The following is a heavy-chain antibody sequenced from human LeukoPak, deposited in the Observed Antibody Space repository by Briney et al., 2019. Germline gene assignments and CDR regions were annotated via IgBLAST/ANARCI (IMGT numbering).Heavy chain of an antibody. CDR2: IYPGDSDA. V-gene: IGHV5-51*01. J-gene: IGHJ5*02. CDR3: ARQRFTMRAYAGNWFDP. CDR1: GYSFTNYW. Sequence: GESLKISCKGSGYSFTNYWIGWVRQMPGKGLEWMGIIYPGDSDARYSPSFQDQVTISADKSISTAYLQWSSLKASDTAMYYCARQRFTMRAYAGNWFDPWGQGTLVTVSS. D-gene: IGHD3-10*01.